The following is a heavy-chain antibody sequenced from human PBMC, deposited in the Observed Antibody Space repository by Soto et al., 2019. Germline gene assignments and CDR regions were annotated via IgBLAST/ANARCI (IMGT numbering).Heavy chain of an antibody. CDR1: GFTFSSYE. CDR2: ISSSGSTI. CDR3: AREEFYGDPPDYYYGMDV. D-gene: IGHD4-17*01. J-gene: IGHJ6*02. Sequence: LRLSCAASGFTFSSYEMNWVRQAPGKGLEWVSYISSSGSTIYYADSVKGRFTISRDNAKNSLYLQMNSLRAEDTAVYYCAREEFYGDPPDYYYGMDVWGQGTTVTVSS. V-gene: IGHV3-48*03.